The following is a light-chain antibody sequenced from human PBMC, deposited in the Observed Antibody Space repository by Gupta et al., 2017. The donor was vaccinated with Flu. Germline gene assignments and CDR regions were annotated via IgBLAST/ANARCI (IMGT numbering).Light chain of an antibody. CDR3: RQHDNFPLT. V-gene: IGKV5-2*01. J-gene: IGKJ1*01. CDR1: QDIDDD. CDR2: EAT. Sequence: PAFMSATPGDKVTISSKASQDIDDDLNWYQQKALVAAIFIIQEATTLLPGIPPRLSGSGYVTGFTLTMNNIVAEDATYYFCRQHDNFPLTFGQGTKVEIK.